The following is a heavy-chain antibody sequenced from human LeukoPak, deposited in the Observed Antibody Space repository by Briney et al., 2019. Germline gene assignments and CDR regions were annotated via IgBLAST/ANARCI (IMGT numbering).Heavy chain of an antibody. CDR2: MNQEGGKR. D-gene: IGHD5-12*01. V-gene: IGHV3-7*01. CDR3: ARDDGYGDY. J-gene: IGHJ4*02. CDR1: VFTLSTYC. Sequence: GGSLRLSRAASVFTLSTYCITGVRHAPGKGRGWGASMNQEGGKRYYVEAVRGRFTISRDNTKNSLYLQNNSMRADDAAVYYCARDDGYGDYWGQGALVTVSS.